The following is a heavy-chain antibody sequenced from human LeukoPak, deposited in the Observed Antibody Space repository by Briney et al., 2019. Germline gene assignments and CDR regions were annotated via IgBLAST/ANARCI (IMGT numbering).Heavy chain of an antibody. Sequence: VASVKVSCKASGYTFTSYGISWVRQAPGQGLEWMGIINPSGGSTSYAQKFQGRVTMTRNTSISTAYMELSSLRSEDTAVYYCARGPLSARYYYMDVWGKGTTVTISS. J-gene: IGHJ6*03. V-gene: IGHV1-8*02. CDR3: ARGPLSARYYYMDV. CDR2: INPSGGST. CDR1: GYTFTSYG. D-gene: IGHD2/OR15-2a*01.